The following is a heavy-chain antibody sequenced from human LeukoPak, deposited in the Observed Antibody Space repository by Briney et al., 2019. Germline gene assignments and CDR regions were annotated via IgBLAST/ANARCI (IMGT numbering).Heavy chain of an antibody. D-gene: IGHD2-15*01. V-gene: IGHV3-11*06. J-gene: IGHJ4*02. CDR3: ARTPRYCSGGSCFGY. CDR1: GFTFSDYY. CDR2: ISSSSSYT. Sequence: GGSLRLSCAASGFTFSDYYMSWIRQAPGKGLEWVSYISSSSSYTNYADSVKGRFTISRDNAKNSLYLQMNSLRAEDTAVYYCARTPRYCSGGSCFGYWGQGTLVTVSS.